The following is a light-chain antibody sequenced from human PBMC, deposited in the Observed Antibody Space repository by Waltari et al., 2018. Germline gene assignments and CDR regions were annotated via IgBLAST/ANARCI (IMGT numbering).Light chain of an antibody. V-gene: IGLV3-19*01. Sequence: SSELTQGPAVSVALGQTVKITCQGASLRTAYASWYQLKPGQAPVLVLFGKEKRPSGIPDRFSGYSSGTTSSLTITGAQAEDEADYYCHSRNGRNNEVVFGGGTKLTVL. CDR1: SLRTAY. CDR2: GKE. CDR3: HSRNGRNNEVV. J-gene: IGLJ3*02.